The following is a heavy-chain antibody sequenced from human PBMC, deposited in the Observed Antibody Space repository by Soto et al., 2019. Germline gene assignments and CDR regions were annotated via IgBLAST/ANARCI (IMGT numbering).Heavy chain of an antibody. Sequence: SETLSLTCTVSGGSVSSGSYYWSWIRQPPGKGLEWIGYIYYSGSTNYNPSLKSRVTISVDTSKDQFSLKLSSVTAADTAVYYCAVFDYGGNDTYYYYYGMDVWGQGTTVTVSS. J-gene: IGHJ6*02. CDR3: AVFDYGGNDTYYYYYGMDV. CDR2: IYYSGST. V-gene: IGHV4-61*01. D-gene: IGHD4-17*01. CDR1: GGSVSSGSYY.